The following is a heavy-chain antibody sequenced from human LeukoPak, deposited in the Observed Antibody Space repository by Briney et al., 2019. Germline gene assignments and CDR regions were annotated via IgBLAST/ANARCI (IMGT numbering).Heavy chain of an antibody. CDR3: AKEGDQFRGYLDA. V-gene: IGHV3-33*06. CDR1: GFMFSRLG. D-gene: IGHD3-16*01. Sequence: GRSLRLSCTASGFMFSRLGMQWVRQAPGEGLEWVAMIWHDGSVEEYADSVKGRFTISRDNSQNTLYLQMNSLRDDDTAVYYCAKEGDQFRGYLDAWGKGTTATVSS. CDR2: IWHDGSVE. J-gene: IGHJ6*03.